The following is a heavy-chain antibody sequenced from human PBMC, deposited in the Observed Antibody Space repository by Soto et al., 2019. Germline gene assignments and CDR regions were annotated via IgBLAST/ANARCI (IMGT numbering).Heavy chain of an antibody. CDR2: IYYSGTT. Sequence: SETLSLTYSFAGAYLSSVIYYWSWIRQPPLKGLEWLGYIYYSGTTKYNPSLTSRVTLSVDMSKNQFSLKLNSVTAADSAVYFCARAASPYFDLLSALDPWGQGVMVPGSS. CDR3: ARAASPYFDLLSALDP. CDR1: GAYLSSVIYY. J-gene: IGHJ5*02. V-gene: IGHV4-61*01. D-gene: IGHD3-9*01.